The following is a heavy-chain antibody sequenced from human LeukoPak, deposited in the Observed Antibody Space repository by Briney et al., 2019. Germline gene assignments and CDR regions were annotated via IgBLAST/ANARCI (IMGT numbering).Heavy chain of an antibody. J-gene: IGHJ4*02. Sequence: GGSLRLSCAASGFSFNTYTMHWVRQAPGQGLEWVAVISNDGSKKFYADSVKGRFTISRDNSKNTLYLQMYGLRAEDTAMYYCATGEHYDSSAYYQFLYYFDYWGQGTLVTVSS. CDR2: ISNDGSKK. V-gene: IGHV3-30-3*01. CDR3: ATGEHYDSSAYYQFLYYFDY. D-gene: IGHD3-22*01. CDR1: GFSFNTYT.